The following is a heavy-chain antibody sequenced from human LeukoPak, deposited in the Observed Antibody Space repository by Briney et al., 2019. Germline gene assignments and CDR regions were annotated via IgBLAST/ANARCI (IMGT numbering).Heavy chain of an antibody. CDR3: ARVWFGYFFQ. Sequence: GGSLRLSCAASGFSFRSYNINWVRQAPGKGLEWISFISSSGSSVHYADSVKGRFTISKDNSNNTVYLQMNSVGVEDTAVYYCARVWFGYFFQWGQGALVTVSS. V-gene: IGHV3-48*04. CDR2: ISSSGSSV. CDR1: GFSFRSYN. J-gene: IGHJ4*02. D-gene: IGHD3-10*01.